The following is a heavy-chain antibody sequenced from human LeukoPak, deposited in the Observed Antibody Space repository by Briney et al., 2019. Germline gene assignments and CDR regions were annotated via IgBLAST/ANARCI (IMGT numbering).Heavy chain of an antibody. D-gene: IGHD4-11*01. V-gene: IGHV4-59*01. Sequence: SETLSLTCTVSGGSISSYYWSWLRQPPGKGLEWIGYIYYSGSTNYNPSLKSRVTISVDTSKNQFSLKLSSVTAADTAVYYCAREDDYSNYNWFDPWGQGTLVTVSS. J-gene: IGHJ5*02. CDR2: IYYSGST. CDR3: AREDDYSNYNWFDP. CDR1: GGSISSYY.